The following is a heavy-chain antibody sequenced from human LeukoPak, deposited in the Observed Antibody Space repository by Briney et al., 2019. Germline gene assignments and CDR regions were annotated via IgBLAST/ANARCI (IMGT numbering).Heavy chain of an antibody. Sequence: ASVKVSCKASGYTFTSYYMHWVRQAPGQGLEWMGIINPSGGSTSYAQKFQGRVTMTRDTSTSTVYMELSSLRSEDTAVYYCARVSLLRFLEPARGAFDIWGQGTMVTVSS. D-gene: IGHD3-3*01. CDR3: ARVSLLRFLEPARGAFDI. CDR1: GYTFTSYY. CDR2: INPSGGST. V-gene: IGHV1-46*01. J-gene: IGHJ3*02.